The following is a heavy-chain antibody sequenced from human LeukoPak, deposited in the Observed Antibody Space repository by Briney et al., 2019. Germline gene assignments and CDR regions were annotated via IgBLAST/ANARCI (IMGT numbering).Heavy chain of an antibody. D-gene: IGHD2-15*01. CDR1: GGTFSSYA. CDR2: IIPIFGTA. CDR3: ASLHCSGGSCYLADY. J-gene: IGHJ4*02. Sequence: ASVKVSFKASGGTFSSYAISWVRQAPGQGLEWMGGIIPIFGTANYAQKFQGRVTITADESTSTAYMELSSLRSEDTAVYYCASLHCSGGSCYLADYWGQGTLVTVSS. V-gene: IGHV1-69*13.